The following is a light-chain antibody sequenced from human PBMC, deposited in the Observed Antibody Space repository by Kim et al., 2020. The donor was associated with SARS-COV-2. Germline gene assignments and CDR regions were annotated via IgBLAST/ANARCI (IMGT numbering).Light chain of an antibody. CDR1: QSVSSSY. Sequence: EIVLTQSPGTLSLSPGERVTLSCRASQSVSSSYLAWYQQKPGQAPRLLIYGASSRAAAIPDRFSGSGSGTDFTLTISRLEPEDFAVYYCQQYGSSPQWTFGQGTKVDIK. CDR2: GAS. J-gene: IGKJ1*01. V-gene: IGKV3-20*01. CDR3: QQYGSSPQWT.